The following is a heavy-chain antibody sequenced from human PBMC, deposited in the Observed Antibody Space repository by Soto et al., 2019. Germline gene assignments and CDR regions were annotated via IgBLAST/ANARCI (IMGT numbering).Heavy chain of an antibody. CDR1: GYTFTSYD. CDR2: MNPNSGNT. V-gene: IGHV1-8*01. D-gene: IGHD3-22*01. Sequence: EASVKVSFKASGYTFTSYDINWVRQATGQGLEWMGWMNPNSGNTGYAQKFQGRVTMTRNTSISTAYMELSSLRSEDTAVYYCARDDYYDSSGYPIWGQGTMVTVSS. J-gene: IGHJ3*02. CDR3: ARDDYYDSSGYPI.